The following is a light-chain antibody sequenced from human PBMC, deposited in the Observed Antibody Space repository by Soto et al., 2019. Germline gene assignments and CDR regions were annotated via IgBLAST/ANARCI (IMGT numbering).Light chain of an antibody. CDR3: QQYNSYS. CDR2: HAP. J-gene: IGKJ1*01. Sequence: IQLTQSPSTLPASVGDRVTLTCRASQSISNWLAWYQQKPGTAPKLLIYHAPILETGFPARFSGNGSGTEFTLTLSSLQPGGFATYYCQQYNSYSFGQGSRVEIK. CDR1: QSISNW. V-gene: IGKV1-5*01.